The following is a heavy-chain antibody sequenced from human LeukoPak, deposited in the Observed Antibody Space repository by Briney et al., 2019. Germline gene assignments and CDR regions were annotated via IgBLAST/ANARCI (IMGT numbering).Heavy chain of an antibody. CDR3: AGRSNSRYEAFEF. CDR1: GYSFISYW. J-gene: IGHJ4*02. V-gene: IGHV5-51*01. D-gene: IGHD5-12*01. Sequence: GEPLKISCKGSGYSFISYWIGWVRQMRGKGVEWMGIIYPRDSDTRYNPSFQGQVTISVDKSISSAYLPWSSLKATDSAMYYCAGRSNSRYEAFEFWGQGTLVTVSS. CDR2: IYPRDSDT.